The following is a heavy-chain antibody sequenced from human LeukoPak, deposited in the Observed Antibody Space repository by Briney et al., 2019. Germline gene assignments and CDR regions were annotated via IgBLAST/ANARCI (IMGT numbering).Heavy chain of an antibody. Sequence: GGSLRLSCAASGFTFSSYSMNWVRQAPEKGLEWVSSISSSSSYIYYADSVKGRFTISRDNSKNTLYLQMSSLRAEDTAVYYCATDYYDSSGYYAVSVFQHWGQGTLVTVSS. CDR3: ATDYYDSSGYYAVSVFQH. D-gene: IGHD3-22*01. CDR2: ISSSSSYI. V-gene: IGHV3-21*01. CDR1: GFTFSSYS. J-gene: IGHJ1*01.